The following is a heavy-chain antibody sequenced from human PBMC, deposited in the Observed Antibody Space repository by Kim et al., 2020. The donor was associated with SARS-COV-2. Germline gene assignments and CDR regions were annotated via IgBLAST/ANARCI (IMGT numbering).Heavy chain of an antibody. CDR2: ISYDGSNK. Sequence: GGSLRLSCAASGFTFSSYGMHWVRQAPGKGLEWVAVISYDGSNKYYADSVKGRFTISRDNSKNTLYLQMNSLRAEDTAVYYCAKDYYGSGSYYQGQSGVHSAAPWGQGTLVTVSS. CDR1: GFTFSSYG. J-gene: IGHJ5*02. D-gene: IGHD3-10*01. V-gene: IGHV3-30*18. CDR3: AKDYYGSGSYYQGQSGVHSAAP.